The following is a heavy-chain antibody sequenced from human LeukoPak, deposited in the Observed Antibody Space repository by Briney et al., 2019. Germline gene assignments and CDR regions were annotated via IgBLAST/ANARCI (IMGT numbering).Heavy chain of an antibody. Sequence: QPSETLSLTCTVSGGSISSGDYYWSWIRQPPGRGLEWIGYIYYSGSTYYNPSLKSRVTISVDTSKNQFSLKLSSVTAADTAVYYCAREVRGYSYGLYYFDYWGQGTLVTVSS. CDR1: GGSISSGDYY. D-gene: IGHD5-18*01. CDR3: AREVRGYSYGLYYFDY. V-gene: IGHV4-30-4*01. CDR2: IYYSGST. J-gene: IGHJ4*02.